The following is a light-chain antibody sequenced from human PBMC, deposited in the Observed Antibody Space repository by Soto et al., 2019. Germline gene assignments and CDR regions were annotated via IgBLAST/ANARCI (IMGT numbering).Light chain of an antibody. CDR2: DAS. CDR1: QSVSSY. V-gene: IGKV3-11*01. Sequence: EIVLTQSPGTLSLSPGERATLSCRASQSVSSYLAWYQQKPGQAPRLLIYDASNRATGIPARFSGSGSGTDFTLTISSLEPEDFAVYYCQQYGSSPPTWTFGQGTKVDI. CDR3: QQYGSSPPTWT. J-gene: IGKJ1*01.